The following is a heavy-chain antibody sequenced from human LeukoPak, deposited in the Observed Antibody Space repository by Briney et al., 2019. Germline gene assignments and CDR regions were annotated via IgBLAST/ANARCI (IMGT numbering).Heavy chain of an antibody. CDR1: GFTFSSYS. CDR2: ISSSSSYI. J-gene: IGHJ3*02. D-gene: IGHD4-23*01. Sequence: GGSLRLSCAASGFTFSSYSMNWVRQARGKGLEWVSSISSSSSYIYYADSVKGRFTISRDNAKNSLYLQMNSLRAEDTAVYYCAREDYGGAFDIWGQGTMVTVSS. V-gene: IGHV3-21*01. CDR3: AREDYGGAFDI.